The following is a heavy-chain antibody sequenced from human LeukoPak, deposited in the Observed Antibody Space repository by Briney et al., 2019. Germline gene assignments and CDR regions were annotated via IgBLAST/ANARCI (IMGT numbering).Heavy chain of an antibody. V-gene: IGHV3-74*01. CDR3: SRDSLSSCGGDCYSGLDV. J-gene: IGHJ6*01. Sequence: PGWSLRLSCAASGFTFRNYWMHWVRQAPGEALMWVSRIKSDGSSTTYADSVKGRFTISRDNAKNTLYLQMNSLRAEDTAVYYCSRDSLSSCGGDCYSGLDVWGQGTTVTVSS. CDR2: IKSDGSST. D-gene: IGHD2-21*02. CDR1: GFTFRNYW.